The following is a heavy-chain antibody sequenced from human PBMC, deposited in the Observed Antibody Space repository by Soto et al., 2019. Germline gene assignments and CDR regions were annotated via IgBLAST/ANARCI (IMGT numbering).Heavy chain of an antibody. J-gene: IGHJ5*02. V-gene: IGHV1-8*01. CDR1: GYTFTSYD. CDR3: ARAFSVLLWFGETQNWFAP. CDR2: MNPNSGNT. Sequence: ASVKVSCKASGYTFTSYDINWVRQATGQGLEWMGWMNPNSGNTGYAQKFQGRVTMTRNTSISTAYMELSSLRSEDTAVYYCARAFSVLLWFGETQNWFAPWGQGTLVTVSS. D-gene: IGHD3-10*01.